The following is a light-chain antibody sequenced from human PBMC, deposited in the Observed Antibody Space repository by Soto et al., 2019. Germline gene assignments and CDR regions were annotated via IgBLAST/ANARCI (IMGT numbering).Light chain of an antibody. CDR2: RVS. V-gene: IGKV2-30*01. Sequence: DVVMTQSPLSLPVALGQPASISCRSSQSLVYSDGNAYLTWFQQRPGQSPRRLIYRVSNRDSGVPDRFSCSGAGSDFTLKSSRVEAEDVGVYYGMQGTHWPPTFGRGTNVEIK. CDR3: MQGTHWPPT. CDR1: QSLVYSDGNAY. J-gene: IGKJ1*01.